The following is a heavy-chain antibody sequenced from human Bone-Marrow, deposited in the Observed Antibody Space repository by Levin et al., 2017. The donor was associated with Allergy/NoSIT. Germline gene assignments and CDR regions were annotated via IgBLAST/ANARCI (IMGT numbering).Heavy chain of an antibody. J-gene: IGHJ4*02. CDR2: INPDGSRT. Sequence: GGSLRLSCAASGYTFSSYWMHWVRQAPGKGLVWVSRINPDGSRTDYADSVKGRFTISRDNAKNTLYLQVNSLRAEDTAVYYCSRDTFGDRDYWGQGTLVTVSS. CDR3: SRDTFGDRDY. D-gene: IGHD2/OR15-2a*01. V-gene: IGHV3-74*01. CDR1: GYTFSSYW.